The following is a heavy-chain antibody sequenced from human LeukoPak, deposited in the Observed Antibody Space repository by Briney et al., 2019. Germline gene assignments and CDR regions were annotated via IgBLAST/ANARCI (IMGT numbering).Heavy chain of an antibody. Sequence: SETLSLTCAVYGGSFSGYYWSWIRQPPGKGLEWIGEINHSGSTNYNPSLKSRVTISVDTSKNQFSLKLSSVTAADTAVYYCARTGEDWGYYYYMDVWGKGTTVTVSS. D-gene: IGHD7-27*01. CDR1: GGSFSGYY. CDR3: ARTGEDWGYYYYMDV. J-gene: IGHJ6*03. V-gene: IGHV4-34*01. CDR2: INHSGST.